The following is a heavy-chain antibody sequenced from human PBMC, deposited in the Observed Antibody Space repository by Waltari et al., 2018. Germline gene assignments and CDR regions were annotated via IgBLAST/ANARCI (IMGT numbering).Heavy chain of an antibody. CDR2: INHDGSEK. J-gene: IGHJ4*02. D-gene: IGHD3-10*01. Sequence: EVQLVESGGGLVQPGGSLRLSCDVSGFMFSSYWMTWVRQGPGKGLEWVANINHDGSEKYYVDSVKGRFTSSRDNTKGSLFLQMNSLRAEDTAVYYCATYRWLGYWGQGSLVTVSS. CDR3: ATYRWLGY. V-gene: IGHV3-7*03. CDR1: GFMFSSYW.